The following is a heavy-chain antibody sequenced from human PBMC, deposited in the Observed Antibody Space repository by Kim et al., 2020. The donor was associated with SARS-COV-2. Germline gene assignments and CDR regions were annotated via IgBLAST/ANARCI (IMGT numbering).Heavy chain of an antibody. V-gene: IGHV7-4-1*02. Sequence: ASVKVSCKASGYTFTSYAMNWVRQAPGQGLEWMGWINTNTGNPTYAQGFTGRFVFSLDTSVSTAYLQISSLKAEDTAVYYCARHLYGDRNWFVVFDPWGQGTLVTVSS. J-gene: IGHJ5*02. CDR2: INTNTGNP. CDR1: GYTFTSYA. D-gene: IGHD4-17*01. CDR3: ARHLYGDRNWFVVFDP.